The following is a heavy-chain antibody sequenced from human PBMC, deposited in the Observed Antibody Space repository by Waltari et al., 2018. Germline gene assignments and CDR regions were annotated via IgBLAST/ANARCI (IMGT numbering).Heavy chain of an antibody. CDR2: MNPTSGST. CDR3: ARDYGSGTYYYMDV. Sequence: QVQLVQSGAEVKKPGASVKVSCKASGYSFTSYHINWVRQAAGQGLEWMGWMNPTSGSTGYAQKFQDRVTITRNTSIGTAYMELRSLRSEDTAVYYCARDYGSGTYYYMDVWGKGTTVTVSS. D-gene: IGHD3-10*01. J-gene: IGHJ6*03. V-gene: IGHV1-8*03. CDR1: GYSFTSYH.